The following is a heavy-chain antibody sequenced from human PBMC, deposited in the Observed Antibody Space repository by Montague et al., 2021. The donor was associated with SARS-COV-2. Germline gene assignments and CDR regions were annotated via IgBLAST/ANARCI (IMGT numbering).Heavy chain of an antibody. CDR1: GFIFTNYG. CDR3: AKLFSGTPNWFDI. J-gene: IGHJ5*02. D-gene: IGHD1-14*01. V-gene: IGHV3-23*01. Sequence: SLRLSCAASGFIFTNYGMNWVRRAPGKGLESVAGISGFGGGTYYSDSVKGRFTISRATSNNTLFLQMDGLRAEDTAIYYCAKLFSGTPNWFDIWGQGTLVTVSS. CDR2: ISGFGGGT.